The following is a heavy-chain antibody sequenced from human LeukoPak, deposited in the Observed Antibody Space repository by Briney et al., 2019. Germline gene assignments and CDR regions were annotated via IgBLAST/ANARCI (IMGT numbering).Heavy chain of an antibody. CDR3: ARGGRRWLQSLGY. Sequence: GASVKVSCKASGYTFTSYAMHWVRQAPGQRLEWMGWINAGNGNTKYSQKFQGRVTITRDTSASTAYMELSSLRSDDTAVYYCARGGRRWLQSLGYWGQGTLVTVSS. D-gene: IGHD5-24*01. V-gene: IGHV1-3*01. CDR2: INAGNGNT. CDR1: GYTFTSYA. J-gene: IGHJ4*02.